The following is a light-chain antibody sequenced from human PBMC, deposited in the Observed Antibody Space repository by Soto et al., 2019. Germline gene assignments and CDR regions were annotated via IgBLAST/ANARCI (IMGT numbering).Light chain of an antibody. CDR2: DVN. CDR1: SSDIGDYNY. Sequence: QSALTQPPSVSGSPGQSVTISRTGTSSDIGDYNYVSWYQQHPGKAPKLLISDVNKRPSGVPDRFSGSKSGNTASLTISGLQTEDEADYYCCSYAGSFLKVFGTGTKVTVL. V-gene: IGLV2-11*01. CDR3: CSYAGSFLKV. J-gene: IGLJ1*01.